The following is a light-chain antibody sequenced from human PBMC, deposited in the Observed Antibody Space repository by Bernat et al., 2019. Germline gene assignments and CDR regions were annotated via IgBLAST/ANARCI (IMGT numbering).Light chain of an antibody. CDR1: QSVSSSY. Sequence: PGERVTLSCRASQSVSSSYLTWYRQKPGQAPRLLIYGASTRATSIPARFSGSGSGTDVTLTISSLQPEDFAVYFCQQDYNLPFTFGPGTKLDIK. J-gene: IGKJ3*01. V-gene: IGKV3D-7*01. CDR2: GAS. CDR3: QQDYNLPFT.